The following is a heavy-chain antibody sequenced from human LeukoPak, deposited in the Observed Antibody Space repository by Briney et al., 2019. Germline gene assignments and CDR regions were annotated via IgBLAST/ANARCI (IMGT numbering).Heavy chain of an antibody. D-gene: IGHD3-3*01. Sequence: ASVKVSCKASGYTFTGYYMHWVRQAPGQGLAWMGWINPNSGGTNYAQKFQGRVTMTRDTSISTAYMELSRLRSDDTAVYYCAMSAIFGVVIIRSFDYWGQGTLVTVSS. V-gene: IGHV1-2*02. CDR1: GYTFTGYY. CDR3: AMSAIFGVVIIRSFDY. J-gene: IGHJ4*02. CDR2: INPNSGGT.